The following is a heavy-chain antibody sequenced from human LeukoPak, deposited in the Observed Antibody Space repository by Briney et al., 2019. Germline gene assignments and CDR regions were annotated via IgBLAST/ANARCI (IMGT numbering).Heavy chain of an antibody. CDR1: GFTFGVYA. CDR3: AREVYFYDDSGMEGGFDI. Sequence: PGGPLRLSCTASGFTFGVYAMSWFRQAPGKGLEWISYITTSGSTMYYADSVKGRFTVSRDNAKSSLYLQMNSLRAEDTAVYYCAREVYFYDDSGMEGGFDIWGHGTAVTVSS. V-gene: IGHV3-11*04. J-gene: IGHJ3*02. CDR2: ITTSGSTM. D-gene: IGHD3-22*01.